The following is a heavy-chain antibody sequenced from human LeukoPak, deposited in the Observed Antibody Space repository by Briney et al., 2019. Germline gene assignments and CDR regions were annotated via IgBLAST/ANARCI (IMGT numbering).Heavy chain of an antibody. CDR3: AKDYPEYSSSRPNFGFDY. CDR2: ISGSGGST. Sequence: QPGGSLRLSCAASGFTFSSYAMSWVRQAPGKGLEWVSAISGSGGSTYYADSVKGRFTISRDNSKNTLYLQMNSLRAEDTAVYYCAKDYPEYSSSRPNFGFDYWGQGTLVTVSS. V-gene: IGHV3-23*01. J-gene: IGHJ4*02. D-gene: IGHD6-6*01. CDR1: GFTFSSYA.